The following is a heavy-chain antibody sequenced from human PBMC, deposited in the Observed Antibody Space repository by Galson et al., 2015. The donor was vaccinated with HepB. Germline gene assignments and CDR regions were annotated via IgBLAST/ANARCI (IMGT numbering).Heavy chain of an antibody. CDR1: GYTFTSYG. CDR2: ISAYNGNT. V-gene: IGHV1-18*01. CDR3: ARGFPSYGDYVEDYYGMDV. J-gene: IGHJ6*02. D-gene: IGHD4-17*01. Sequence: SVKVSCKASGYTFTSYGISWVRQAPGQGLEWMGWISAYNGNTNYAQKLQGRATMTTDTSTSTAYMELRSLRSDDTAVYYCARGFPSYGDYVEDYYGMDVWGQGTTVTVSS.